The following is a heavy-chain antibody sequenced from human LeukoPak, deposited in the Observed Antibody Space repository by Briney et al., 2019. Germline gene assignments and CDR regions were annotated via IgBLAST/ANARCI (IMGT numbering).Heavy chain of an antibody. Sequence: PGGSLRLSCAASGFTFSSHLMSWVRQAPGKGLEWVANVNQDGSERFYVDFVKGRFTISRDNADNSMYLQMNSLGAEDTAVYYCGRVIAGAIDYWGQGTLVTVSS. CDR2: VNQDGSER. CDR3: GRVIAGAIDY. D-gene: IGHD6-13*01. V-gene: IGHV3-7*01. J-gene: IGHJ4*02. CDR1: GFTFSSHL.